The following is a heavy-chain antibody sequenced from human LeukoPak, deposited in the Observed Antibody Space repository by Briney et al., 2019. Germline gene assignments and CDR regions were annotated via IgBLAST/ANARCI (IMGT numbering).Heavy chain of an antibody. Sequence: GGSLRLSCAASGFTFRSYTIHWVRQAPGKRLEWVSSISAVGTYIYYADSVKGRFTISRDNVEKSAYLELSGLTGQDTAIYYCARGGIAGRAVYYYYMDVWGKGATAT. CDR2: ISAVGTYI. V-gene: IGHV3-21*01. CDR1: GFTFRSYT. J-gene: IGHJ6*03. CDR3: ARGGIAGRAVYYYYMDV. D-gene: IGHD6-6*01.